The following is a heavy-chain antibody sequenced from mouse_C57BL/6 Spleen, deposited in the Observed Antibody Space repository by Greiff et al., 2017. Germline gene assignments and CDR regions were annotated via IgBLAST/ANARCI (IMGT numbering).Heavy chain of an antibody. CDR2: ISDGGSYT. Sequence: DVKLVESGGGLVKPGGSLKLSCAASGFTFSSYAMSWVRQTPEKRLEWVATISDGGSYTYYPDNVKGRFTISRDNAKNNLYLQMSHLKSEDTAMYYCARDDYDDAYWGQGTLVTVSA. CDR1: GFTFSSYA. CDR3: ARDDYDDAY. D-gene: IGHD2-4*01. J-gene: IGHJ3*01. V-gene: IGHV5-4*01.